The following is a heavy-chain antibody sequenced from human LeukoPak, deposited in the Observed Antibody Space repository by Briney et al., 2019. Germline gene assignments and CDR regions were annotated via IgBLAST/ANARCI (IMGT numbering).Heavy chain of an antibody. J-gene: IGHJ5*02. Sequence: AGGSLRLSCAASGFTFSSYEMNWARQTPGKGLEWVSYISSSSSVIYYADSVKGRFTISRDNAKNSLYLQMSSLRAEDTAVYYCAVSPGIPTAGPERDWFDPWGQGTLVTVSS. V-gene: IGHV3-48*01. D-gene: IGHD6-13*01. CDR1: GFTFSSYE. CDR2: ISSSSSVI. CDR3: AVSPGIPTAGPERDWFDP.